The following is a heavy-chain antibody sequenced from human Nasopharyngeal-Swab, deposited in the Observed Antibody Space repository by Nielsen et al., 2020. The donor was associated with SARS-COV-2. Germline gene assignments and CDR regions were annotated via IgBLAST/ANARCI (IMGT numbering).Heavy chain of an antibody. V-gene: IGHV3-23*01. CDR1: GFSFSSYA. CDR2: ISGSGGST. D-gene: IGHD6-13*01. CDR3: AKAYLVAAAGTMGY. J-gene: IGHJ4*02. Sequence: GESLMLSCAASGFSFSSYAMSWVRQAPGKGLEWVSAISGSGGSTYYADSVKGRFTISRDNSKNTLYLQMSSLRAEDTAVYYCAKAYLVAAAGTMGYWGQGTLVTVSS.